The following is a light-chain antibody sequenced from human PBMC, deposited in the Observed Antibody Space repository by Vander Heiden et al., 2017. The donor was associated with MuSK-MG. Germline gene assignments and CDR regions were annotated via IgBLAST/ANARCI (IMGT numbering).Light chain of an antibody. CDR2: GAS. J-gene: IGKJ1*01. CDR1: QSVSSSF. CDR3: QQYGSCYP. V-gene: IGKV3-20*01. Sequence: IVLPPSPGTLSLHPGERVTLSCRASQSVSSSFLAWYQQKRGKATRLLSYGASSRATGIPDMISGSCSGTDVTLTISRLAPEYFAVYSCQQYGSCYPFGQGTKLEIK.